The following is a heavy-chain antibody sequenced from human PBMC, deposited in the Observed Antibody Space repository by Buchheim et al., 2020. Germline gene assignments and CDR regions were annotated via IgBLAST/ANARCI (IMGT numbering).Heavy chain of an antibody. Sequence: EVQLLGSGGGLIQPGGSLRLSCAASGFTFSNYAMTWVRQPPGKGLEWVSGISGSGDGTNYADSVKGRLTISRDNSKNTLYLQLDSLRGEDTAVYYCAKDARYASAWSHESWGQRTL. J-gene: IGHJ1*01. CDR3: AKDARYASAWSHES. V-gene: IGHV3-23*01. CDR1: GFTFSNYA. CDR2: ISGSGDGT. D-gene: IGHD6-19*01.